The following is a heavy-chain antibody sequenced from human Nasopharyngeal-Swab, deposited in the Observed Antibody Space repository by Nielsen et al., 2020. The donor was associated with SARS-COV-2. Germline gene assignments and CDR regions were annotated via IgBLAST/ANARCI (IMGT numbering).Heavy chain of an antibody. J-gene: IGHJ4*02. CDR2: ISSSSSTI. D-gene: IGHD5-18*01. Sequence: GGSLRLSCAASGFTFSSYSMNWVRQAPGKGLEWVSYISSSSSTIYYADSVKGRFTISRDNAKNSLYLQMNSLRAEDTAVYYCARDAFLGWIQLWFPFDYWGQGTLVTVSS. V-gene: IGHV3-48*01. CDR3: ARDAFLGWIQLWFPFDY. CDR1: GFTFSSYS.